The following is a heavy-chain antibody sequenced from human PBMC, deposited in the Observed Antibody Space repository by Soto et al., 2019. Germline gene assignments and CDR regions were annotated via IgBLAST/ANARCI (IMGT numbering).Heavy chain of an antibody. J-gene: IGHJ6*02. CDR1: GGSISSSSYY. CDR2: IYYSGST. D-gene: IGHD2-2*02. Sequence: SETLSLTCTVSGGSISSSSYYWGWIRQPPGKGLEWIGSIYYSGSTYYNPSLKSRVTISVDTSKNQFSLKLSSVIVADTAVYHCARFVRSCSGTTCYTRADVWGQGTTVTVSS. CDR3: ARFVRSCSGTTCYTRADV. V-gene: IGHV4-39*07.